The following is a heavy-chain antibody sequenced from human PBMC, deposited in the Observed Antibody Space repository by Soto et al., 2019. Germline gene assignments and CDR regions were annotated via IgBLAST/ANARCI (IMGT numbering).Heavy chain of an antibody. CDR2: ISYDGSNK. Sequence: QVQLVESGGGVVQPGRSLRLSCAASGFTFSSYAMHWVCQAPGKGLEWVAVISYDGSNKYYADSVKGRFNISRDNSKNTLYRQLNSLRAEDTAVYYCARGRMGSSSSVWFDPWGQGTLVTVSS. CDR1: GFTFSSYA. V-gene: IGHV3-30-3*01. J-gene: IGHJ5*02. CDR3: ARGRMGSSSSVWFDP. D-gene: IGHD2-2*01.